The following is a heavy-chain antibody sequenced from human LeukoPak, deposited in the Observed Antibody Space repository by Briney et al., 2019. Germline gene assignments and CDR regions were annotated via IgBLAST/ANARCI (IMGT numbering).Heavy chain of an antibody. CDR1: GYTFTDYY. Sequence: ASVKVSCKTSGYTFTDYYMHWVRQAPGQELEWMGWINPNSGGTNSAQKFQGRVTMTRDTSVSTAYMELSRLTSDDTAVYHCARGSDSSGYPGFWGQGTLVTVSS. CDR3: ARGSDSSGYPGF. V-gene: IGHV1-2*02. D-gene: IGHD3-22*01. CDR2: INPNSGGT. J-gene: IGHJ4*02.